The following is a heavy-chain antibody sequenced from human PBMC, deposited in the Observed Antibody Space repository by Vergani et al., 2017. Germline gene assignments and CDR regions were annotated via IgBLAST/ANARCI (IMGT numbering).Heavy chain of an antibody. V-gene: IGHV3-73*02. D-gene: IGHD3/OR15-3a*01. CDR1: GLTFSDSE. CDR2: IRDKAYNYAT. Sequence: EVHLVESGGGLVQPGESLKLSCATSGLTFSDSEINWVRQTSGKGLEWIGRIRDKAYNYATVYAVSVKGRFTISRDDSKKTAYLKMNGLTTEDTAVYYCFYDFWAGYDSGDVWGKGTTVTVSS. CDR3: FYDFWAGYDSGDV. J-gene: IGHJ6*04.